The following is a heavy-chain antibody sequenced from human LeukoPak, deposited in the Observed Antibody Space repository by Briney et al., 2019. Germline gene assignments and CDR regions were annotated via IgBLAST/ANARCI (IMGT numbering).Heavy chain of an antibody. J-gene: IGHJ4*02. CDR3: ARGDWGYTYGYTI. D-gene: IGHD5-18*01. Sequence: GGSLRLSCAASGFTFSNYAMSWVRQSPGKGLEWVSAISGDAFRTFYTDSVKGRFTISRDNSKNTLYLQMSSLRVEDTAVYYCARGDWGYTYGYTIWGQGALVTVSS. V-gene: IGHV3-23*01. CDR2: ISGDAFRT. CDR1: GFTFSNYA.